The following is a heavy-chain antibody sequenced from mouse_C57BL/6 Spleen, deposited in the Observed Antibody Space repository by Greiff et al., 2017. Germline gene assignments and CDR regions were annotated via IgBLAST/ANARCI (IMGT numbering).Heavy chain of an antibody. CDR1: GYTFTDYY. CDR3: ATGVVADFDD. V-gene: IGHV1-76*01. D-gene: IGHD1-1*01. CDR2: IYPGSGNT. Sequence: QVQLKESGAELVRPGASVKLSCKASGYTFTDYYINWVKQRPGQGLEWIARIYPGSGNTYYNEKFKGKATLTAEKSSSTAYMQLSSLTSEDSAVYFCATGVVADFDDWGQGTTLTVSS. J-gene: IGHJ2*01.